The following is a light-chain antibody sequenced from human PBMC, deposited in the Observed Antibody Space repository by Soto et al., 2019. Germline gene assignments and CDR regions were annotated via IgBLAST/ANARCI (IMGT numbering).Light chain of an antibody. Sequence: QSVLTQPPSASGSPRQSVTISCTGTSSDVGGYKYVSWYQQHPGKAPKLMIYEVTKRPSGVPDRFSGSKSGNTASLTVSGLQAEDEADYYCSSYAGSNNLVFGGGTKLTVL. J-gene: IGLJ2*01. V-gene: IGLV2-8*01. CDR2: EVT. CDR3: SSYAGSNNLV. CDR1: SSDVGGYKY.